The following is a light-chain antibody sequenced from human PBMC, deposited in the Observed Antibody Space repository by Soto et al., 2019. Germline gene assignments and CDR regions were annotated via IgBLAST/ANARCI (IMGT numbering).Light chain of an antibody. Sequence: DIQMTQSPSTLSGSVGDRVTITCRASQTIGRFLAWYQHQPGKAPKLLIYDASTLESGVPSRFSSTGSGTEFTFSITSLQPEDFGTYYCQQCYMGWTFGQGTKVDIK. CDR2: DAS. V-gene: IGKV1-5*01. CDR3: QQCYMGWT. CDR1: QTIGRF. J-gene: IGKJ1*01.